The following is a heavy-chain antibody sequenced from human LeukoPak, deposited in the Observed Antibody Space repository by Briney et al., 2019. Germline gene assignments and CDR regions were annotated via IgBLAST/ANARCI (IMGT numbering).Heavy chain of an antibody. CDR3: AREDCSGGSCYSGCDY. Sequence: SVKVSCKASGGTFSSYAISWVRQAPGRGLEWMGGIIPMFGTANYAQKFQGRVTITADEYTSTAYMELSSLRSEDTAVYYCAREDCSGGSCYSGCDYWGQGTLVTVSS. CDR1: GGTFSSYA. J-gene: IGHJ4*02. D-gene: IGHD2-15*01. V-gene: IGHV1-69*13. CDR2: IIPMFGTA.